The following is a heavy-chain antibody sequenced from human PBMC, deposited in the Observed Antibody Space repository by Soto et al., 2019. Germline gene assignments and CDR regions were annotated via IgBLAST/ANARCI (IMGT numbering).Heavy chain of an antibody. CDR1: GGSISNYY. Sequence: QVHLQESGPGLVKPSETLSLTCTVSGGSISNYYWSWIRQRPGGGMEWIGYIYYSGSTNNNPALKRRLTISVGTSRKELSLRLNSVTAADSAVYYCARDPGGRFDSWGQGTLVTVSS. CDR2: IYYSGST. J-gene: IGHJ4*02. D-gene: IGHD1-26*01. V-gene: IGHV4-59*01. CDR3: ARDPGGRFDS.